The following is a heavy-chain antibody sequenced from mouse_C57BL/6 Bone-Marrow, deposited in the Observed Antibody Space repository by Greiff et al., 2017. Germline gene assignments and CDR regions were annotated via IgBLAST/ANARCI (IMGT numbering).Heavy chain of an antibody. J-gene: IGHJ3*01. D-gene: IGHD2-3*01. Sequence: EVQLVESGGGLVQPKGSLKLSCAASGFTFNTYAMHWVRQAPGKGLEWVARISSKSSNYATYYADSVKDRFTISRDDSQSMLYLQMNNLETEDTAMYYCVRDLGDDGYYEAYWGQGTLVTVSA. CDR2: ISSKSSNYAT. V-gene: IGHV10-3*01. CDR1: GFTFNTYA. CDR3: VRDLGDDGYYEAY.